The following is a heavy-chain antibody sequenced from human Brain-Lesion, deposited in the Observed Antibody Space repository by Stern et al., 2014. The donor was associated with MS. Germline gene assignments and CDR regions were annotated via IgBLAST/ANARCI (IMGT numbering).Heavy chain of an antibody. CDR3: ARDITGSSAYFAY. Sequence: EVQLVQSGGDLVQPGRSLRLSCTAFGFTFADYAMHWVRQAPGNGLEWVAGVSWNSGTSGHADPVQGRFTTSRANASSYLYLPMHSLRPEDTALYYCARDITGSSAYFAYWGQGTLVTVSS. J-gene: IGHJ4*02. D-gene: IGHD1-14*01. CDR1: GFTFADYA. CDR2: VSWNSGTS. V-gene: IGHV3-9*01.